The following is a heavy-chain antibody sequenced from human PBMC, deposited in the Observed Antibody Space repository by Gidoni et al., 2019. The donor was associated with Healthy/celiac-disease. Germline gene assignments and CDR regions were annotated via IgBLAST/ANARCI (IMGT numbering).Heavy chain of an antibody. CDR1: VGSISSRNW. V-gene: IGHV4-4*02. J-gene: IGHJ5*02. CDR2: IYHSGST. Sequence: QVQLQESVPGLVKPSGTLSLTCAVSVGSISSRNWWSWVRQPPGKGLEWIVEIYHSGSTNYNPSLKSRVTISVDKSKNQFSLKLSSVTAADTAVYYCARGGLNYYDSSGYYRAYNNWFDPWGQGTLVTVSS. D-gene: IGHD3-22*01. CDR3: ARGGLNYYDSSGYYRAYNNWFDP.